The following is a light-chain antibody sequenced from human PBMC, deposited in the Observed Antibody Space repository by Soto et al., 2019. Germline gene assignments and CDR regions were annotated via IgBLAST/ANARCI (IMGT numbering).Light chain of an antibody. V-gene: IGKV1-39*01. Sequence: EIQMTQCASSLSASLGDRFTITGGASQSIRSYLNWYQQKPGKASKLMIFAASSLQSGVTSRFSGSGSGTDFTLTISSLQPEDFATYYCQQSYSTPPTVGGGTKVDIK. CDR2: AAS. CDR1: QSIRSY. J-gene: IGKJ4*01. CDR3: QQSYSTPPT.